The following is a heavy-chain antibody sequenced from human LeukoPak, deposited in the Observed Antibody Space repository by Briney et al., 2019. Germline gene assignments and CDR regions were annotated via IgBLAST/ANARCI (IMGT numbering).Heavy chain of an antibody. J-gene: IGHJ4*02. CDR1: GGSISSSSYY. V-gene: IGHV4-39*01. CDR3: ARHPYYYGSAPPTTFDY. CDR2: IYYSGST. D-gene: IGHD3-10*01. Sequence: PSETLSLTCTVSGGSISSSSYYWGWIRQPPGKGLEWIGSIYYSGSTYYNPSLKSRVTISVDTSQNQFSLKLSSVTAADTAVYYCARHPYYYGSAPPTTFDYRGQGTLVTVSS.